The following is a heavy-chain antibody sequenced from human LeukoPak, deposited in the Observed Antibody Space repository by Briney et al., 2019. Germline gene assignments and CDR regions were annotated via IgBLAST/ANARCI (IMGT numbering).Heavy chain of an antibody. Sequence: SETLSLTCAVYGGSFSGYYWSWIRQPPGKGLEWIGEINHSGSTNYNPSLKSRVTISVDTSKNQFSLKLSSVTAADTAVYYCARAGRGYSYGNYWGQGTLVTVSS. D-gene: IGHD5-18*01. CDR3: ARAGRGYSYGNY. V-gene: IGHV4-34*01. CDR2: INHSGST. J-gene: IGHJ4*02. CDR1: GGSFSGYY.